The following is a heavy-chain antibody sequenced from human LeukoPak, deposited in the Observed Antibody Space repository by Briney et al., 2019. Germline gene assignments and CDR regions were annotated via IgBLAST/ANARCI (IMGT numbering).Heavy chain of an antibody. J-gene: IGHJ4*02. Sequence: PGGSMRLSCVASGFTFIDYAMTWVRQAPGKGLEWVSAISDNGVNTYSADSVKGRFTISRDNAKNTLSLQMKSLRAEDTAMYYCAKSPSRGKVSAAVRYFDYWGQGTLVTVSS. CDR2: ISDNGVNT. CDR1: GFTFIDYA. V-gene: IGHV3-23*01. D-gene: IGHD6-13*01. CDR3: AKSPSRGKVSAAVRYFDY.